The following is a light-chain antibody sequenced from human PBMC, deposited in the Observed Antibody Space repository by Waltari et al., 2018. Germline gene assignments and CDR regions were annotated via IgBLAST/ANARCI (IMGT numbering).Light chain of an antibody. CDR2: GAS. V-gene: IGKV3-15*01. CDR1: QSVSSN. J-gene: IGKJ1*01. CDR3: QQYNNWPTWT. Sequence: ETVMTQSPATLSVSPGERATLSCRASQSVSSNLAWYQQKPGQAPRLLIYGASTRATGIPARVSGSGSGTEFTLTISSLQSEDFAVYYCQQYNNWPTWTFGQGTKVEIK.